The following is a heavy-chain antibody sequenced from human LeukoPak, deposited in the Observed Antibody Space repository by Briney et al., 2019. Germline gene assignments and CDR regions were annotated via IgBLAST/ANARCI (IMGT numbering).Heavy chain of an antibody. CDR2: TSGSGGTT. CDR1: GFTFTNYA. J-gene: IGHJ4*02. CDR3: AKGVVATGTRYFDY. Sequence: GGSLRLSCAASGFTFTNYAMSWVRQAPGKGLEWVSVTSGSGGTTYYADSVKGRFTISRDNSKSTLYLQMNSLRVEDTAVYYCAKGVVATGTRYFDYWGQGTLVTVSS. D-gene: IGHD6-13*01. V-gene: IGHV3-23*01.